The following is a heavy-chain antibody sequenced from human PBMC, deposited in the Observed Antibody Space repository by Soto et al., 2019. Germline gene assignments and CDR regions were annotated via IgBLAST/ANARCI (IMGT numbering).Heavy chain of an antibody. CDR3: TTGPQYTGSWGKMGY. Sequence: EVQLVESGGGLVKPGGSLRLSCAASGFTFSNAWMSWVRQAPGRGLEWVARIKAKTDAGTTDYAAPVKGRFTISRDDSNNTLYLQMNSLKSEDTAVYFCTTGPQYTGSWGKMGYWGQGTPVTVSS. V-gene: IGHV3-15*01. CDR1: GFTFSNAW. D-gene: IGHD6-6*01. J-gene: IGHJ4*02. CDR2: IKAKTDAGTT.